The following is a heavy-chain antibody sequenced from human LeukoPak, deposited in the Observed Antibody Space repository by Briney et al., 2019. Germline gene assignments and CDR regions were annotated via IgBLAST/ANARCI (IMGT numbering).Heavy chain of an antibody. D-gene: IGHD6-13*01. V-gene: IGHV4-34*01. Sequence: PSETLSLTCAVYGGSFSGYYCSWIRQPPGKGLEWIGEINHSGSTNYNPSLKSRVTISVDTSKNQFSLKLSSVTAADTAVYYCARGTSSWYRTWGQGTLVTVSS. CDR3: ARGTSSWYRT. J-gene: IGHJ5*02. CDR2: INHSGST. CDR1: GGSFSGYY.